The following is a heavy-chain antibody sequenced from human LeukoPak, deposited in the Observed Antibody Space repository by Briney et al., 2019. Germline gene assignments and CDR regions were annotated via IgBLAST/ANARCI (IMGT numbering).Heavy chain of an antibody. J-gene: IGHJ4*02. CDR2: ISGYNGNT. CDR1: GGTFSSYA. D-gene: IGHD4-23*01. V-gene: IGHV1-18*01. CDR3: ARDFRDYGGNSGYFDY. Sequence: GASVKVSCKASGGTFSSYAISWVRQAPGQGLEWMGWISGYNGNTNNAPKLQGRVTMTTDTSTSTAYMELRSLRSDDTAVYYCARDFRDYGGNSGYFDYWGQGTLVTVSS.